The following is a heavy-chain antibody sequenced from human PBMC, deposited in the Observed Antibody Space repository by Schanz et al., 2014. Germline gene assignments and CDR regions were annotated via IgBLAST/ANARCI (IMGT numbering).Heavy chain of an antibody. CDR3: ARNRGSGGQNWYFDL. J-gene: IGHJ2*01. Sequence: EVQLVESGGGLVQPGGSLRLSCLASGFAFSSYGMNWLRQAPGKGLEWVSYVSSSSSYTHYADSVKGRFTISRDNTKNSLFLQLNSLRADDTAVYYCARNRGSGGQNWYFDLWGRGTLVTVSS. CDR1: GFAFSSYG. CDR2: VSSSSSYT. V-gene: IGHV3-21*05. D-gene: IGHD1-26*01.